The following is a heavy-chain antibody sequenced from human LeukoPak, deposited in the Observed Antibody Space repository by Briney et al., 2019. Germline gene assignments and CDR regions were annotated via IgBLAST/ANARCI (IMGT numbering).Heavy chain of an antibody. CDR1: GYRFTNYW. CDR3: AKRGATLGEFDP. J-gene: IGHJ5*02. Sequence: GESLKIFCKGSGYRFTNYWITWVRQMPGKRLEWMGIIYPGDSDIRYSPSFQGHVTISADKSSSTAYLQWSSLRASDTAMYFCAKRGATLGEFDPWGQGTLVTVSS. CDR2: IYPGDSDI. V-gene: IGHV5-51*01. D-gene: IGHD5-24*01.